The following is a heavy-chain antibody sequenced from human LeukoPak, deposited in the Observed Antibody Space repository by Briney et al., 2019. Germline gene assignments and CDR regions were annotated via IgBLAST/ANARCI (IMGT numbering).Heavy chain of an antibody. D-gene: IGHD3-22*01. CDR3: ASSSAYYYDSSGYYYFDY. Sequence: SETLSLTCTVSGGSISSYYWSWIRQPPGKGLEWIGYIYYSGSTNYNPSLKSRVTISVDTSKNQFSLKLSSVTAADTAVYYRASSSAYYYDSSGYYYFDYWGQGTLVTVSS. V-gene: IGHV4-59*08. CDR2: IYYSGST. J-gene: IGHJ4*02. CDR1: GGSISSYY.